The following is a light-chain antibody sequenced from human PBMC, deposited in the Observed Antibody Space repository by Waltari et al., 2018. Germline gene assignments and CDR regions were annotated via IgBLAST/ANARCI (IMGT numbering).Light chain of an antibody. CDR3: QQSYITTYT. V-gene: IGKV1-39*01. CDR1: QSISSS. CDR2: VAS. J-gene: IGKJ2*01. Sequence: IQMTQSPSSLSASVGDRVTSTCRASQSISSSLNWYQQIPGKAPKLLIYVASNLQSGVPSRFSGSGSGTDFSLTISSLQPEDFATYYCQQSYITTYTFGQGTKLEIK.